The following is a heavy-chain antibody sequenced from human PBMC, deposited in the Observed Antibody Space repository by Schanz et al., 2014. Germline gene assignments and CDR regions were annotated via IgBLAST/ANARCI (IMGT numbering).Heavy chain of an antibody. D-gene: IGHD6-13*01. CDR2: INPSGGST. Sequence: QLMQSGSEVRKPGASVKVSCKASGYIFGSHGMTWVRQAPGQGLEWMGIINPSGGSTSYAQKFQGRVTMTRDTSTSTVYMELSSLRSEDTAVYYCARDGEAAAGCDYWGQGTLVTGSS. CDR3: ARDGEAAAGCDY. V-gene: IGHV1-46*03. J-gene: IGHJ4*02. CDR1: GYIFGSHG.